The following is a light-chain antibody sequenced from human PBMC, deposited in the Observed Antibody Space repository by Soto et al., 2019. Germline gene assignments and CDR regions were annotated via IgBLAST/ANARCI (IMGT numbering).Light chain of an antibody. J-gene: IGLJ2*01. CDR3: SSYAGSYTLV. CDR2: DVS. Sequence: QSALTQPRSVSGSPGQSVTISCTGTSNDVGGYNFVSWYHQHPGKVPKLFIYDVSRRPSGVPDRFSGSKSGNTASLTISGLQAEDEADYYCSSYAGSYTLVFGGGTQLTVL. V-gene: IGLV2-11*01. CDR1: SNDVGGYNF.